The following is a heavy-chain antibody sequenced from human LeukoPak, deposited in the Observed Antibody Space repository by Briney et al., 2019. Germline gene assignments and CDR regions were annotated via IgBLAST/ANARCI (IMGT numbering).Heavy chain of an antibody. CDR3: ARATKLWFGEGYYYMDV. Sequence: SVKVSCKASGGTFISYAISWVRQAPGQGLEWMGGIIPIFGTANYAQKFQGRVTITTDESTSTAYMELSSLRSEDTAVYYCARATKLWFGEGYYYMDVWGKGTTVTVSS. V-gene: IGHV1-69*05. J-gene: IGHJ6*03. D-gene: IGHD3-10*01. CDR2: IIPIFGTA. CDR1: GGTFISYA.